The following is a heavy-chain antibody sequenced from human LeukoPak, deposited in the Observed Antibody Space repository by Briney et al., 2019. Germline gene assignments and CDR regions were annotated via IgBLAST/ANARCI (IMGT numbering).Heavy chain of an antibody. Sequence: ETQSLTCAVYGGSFSDSYWSWIRQPPGEGLEWIGEINHDGTTNYSPSLKSRITILVDTSKNQFSLNLSSVTAADTAVYFCARGSNSVAYWGQGTMITVSS. D-gene: IGHD4-23*01. CDR2: INHDGTT. J-gene: IGHJ4*02. V-gene: IGHV4-34*01. CDR1: GGSFSDSY. CDR3: ARGSNSVAY.